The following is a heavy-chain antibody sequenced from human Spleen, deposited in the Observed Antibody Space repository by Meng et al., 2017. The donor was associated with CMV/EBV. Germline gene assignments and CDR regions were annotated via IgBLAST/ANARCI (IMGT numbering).Heavy chain of an antibody. CDR2: IYPDDSDT. CDR1: EYNFTTYW. V-gene: IGHV5-51*01. Sequence: KVSCKGTEYNFTTYWIAWVRQMPGKGLEWMGTIYPDDSDTTYSPSFQGQVTISADKSSSTAYLQWSSLKASDTAMYYCARGSGSYSDDYFYGMDVWGQGTTVTVSS. CDR3: ARGSGSYSDDYFYGMDV. D-gene: IGHD1-26*01. J-gene: IGHJ6*02.